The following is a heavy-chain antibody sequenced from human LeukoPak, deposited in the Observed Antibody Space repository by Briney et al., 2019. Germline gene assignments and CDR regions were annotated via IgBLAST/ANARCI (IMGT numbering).Heavy chain of an antibody. CDR1: GFTFNTYT. J-gene: IGHJ4*02. D-gene: IGHD3-10*01. CDR2: ISSTSSTI. V-gene: IGHV3-48*01. Sequence: GGSLRLSCAASGFTFNTYTMNWVRQAPGKGLEWVSSISSTSSTIYYADSVRVRFTISRDNAKNSLYLQMNSLRAEDTAVYYCARGWGVYDYWGQGALVTVSS. CDR3: ARGWGVYDY.